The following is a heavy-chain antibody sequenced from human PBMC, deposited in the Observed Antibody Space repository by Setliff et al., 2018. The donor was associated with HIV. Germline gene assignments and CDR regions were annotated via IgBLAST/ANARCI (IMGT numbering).Heavy chain of an antibody. D-gene: IGHD6-13*01. V-gene: IGHV3-49*04. CDR1: GFTFRDHA. CDR2: IRRNTYGGTT. J-gene: IGHJ6*03. CDR3: ARAAGVYYYYMDV. Sequence: SCTSSGFTFRDHAISWVRQAPGKGLEWLGFIRRNTYGGTTEYAASLEGRFTISRDDSKNVAYLQMNSLKTEDSAVYYCARAAGVYYYYMDVWGKGTTVTVSS.